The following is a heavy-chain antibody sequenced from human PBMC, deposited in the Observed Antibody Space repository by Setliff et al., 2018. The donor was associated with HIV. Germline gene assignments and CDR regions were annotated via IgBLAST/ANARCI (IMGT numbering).Heavy chain of an antibody. V-gene: IGHV3-23*01. CDR2: ISSSGGRT. CDR1: GFTFSNYV. J-gene: IGHJ1*01. D-gene: IGHD1-26*01. Sequence: GGSLRLSCAASGFTFSNYVMSWIRQTPGKGLEWVSGISSSGGRTYHADSVKGRFTISRDNSKTTLYLQMSSLRVEDTAVYYWTSEGHSFWSYFQHWGQGTLVTVSS. CDR3: TSEGHSFWSYFQH.